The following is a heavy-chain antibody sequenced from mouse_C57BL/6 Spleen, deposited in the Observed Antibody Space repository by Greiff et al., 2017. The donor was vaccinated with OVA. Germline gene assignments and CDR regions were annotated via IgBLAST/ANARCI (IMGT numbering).Heavy chain of an antibody. Sequence: QVQLQQSGAELVRPGASVTLSCKASGYTFTDSEMHWVKQTPGHGLEWIGAIDPETGGTAYNQKFKGKAILTADKSSSTAYMELSSLTSEDSAVYDCTRSGTLAGVYWGQGTTLTVSS. CDR2: IDPETGGT. V-gene: IGHV1-15*01. J-gene: IGHJ2*01. D-gene: IGHD1-1*01. CDR1: GYTFTDSE. CDR3: TRSGTLAGVY.